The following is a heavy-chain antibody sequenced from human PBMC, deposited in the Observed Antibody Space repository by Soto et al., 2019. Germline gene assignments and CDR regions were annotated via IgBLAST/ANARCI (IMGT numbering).Heavy chain of an antibody. V-gene: IGHV4-59*01. D-gene: IGHD6-13*01. Sequence: SETLSLTCTVSGGSISSYYWSWIRQPPGKGLEWIGYIYYSGSTNYNPSLKSRVTISVDTSKNQFSLKLSSVTAADTAVYYCARGSYSTPRWFDPWGQGTLVTAPQ. CDR2: IYYSGST. CDR1: GGSISSYY. J-gene: IGHJ5*02. CDR3: ARGSYSTPRWFDP.